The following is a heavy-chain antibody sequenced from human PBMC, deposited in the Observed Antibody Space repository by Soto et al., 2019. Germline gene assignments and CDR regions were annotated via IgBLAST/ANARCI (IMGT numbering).Heavy chain of an antibody. V-gene: IGHV3-23*01. CDR1: GFTFSSYA. CDR3: AKDMGFYSGSYNGGDS. CDR2: ISGSGGST. D-gene: IGHD1-26*01. J-gene: IGHJ4*02. Sequence: QPGGSLRLSCAASGFTFSSYAMNWVRQAPGKGLEWVSAISGSGGSTYYADSVKGRFTISRDNSKNTLYLQMNSLRAEDTAVYYCAKDMGFYSGSYNGGDSWGQGTLVTVSS.